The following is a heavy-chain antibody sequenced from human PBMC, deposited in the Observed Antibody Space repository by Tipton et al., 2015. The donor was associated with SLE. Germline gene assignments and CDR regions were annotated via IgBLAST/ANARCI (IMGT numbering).Heavy chain of an antibody. V-gene: IGHV3-48*03. CDR3: AREASSGAGWYDCMDF. D-gene: IGHD1-26*01. CDR1: GFTFSSYE. Sequence: SLRLSCAASGFTFSSYEMNWVRQAPGKGLEWVSYISSGGSTKYYADSVKGRFTISRDNAKNSLYLQMNSLRAEDTAVYYCAREASSGAGWYDCMDFWGQGTMVTVSS. CDR2: ISSGGSTK. J-gene: IGHJ6*03.